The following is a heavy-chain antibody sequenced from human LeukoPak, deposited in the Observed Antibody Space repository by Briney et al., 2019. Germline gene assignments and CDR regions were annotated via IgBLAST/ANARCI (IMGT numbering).Heavy chain of an antibody. Sequence: ASVKVSCKVSGYTLTELSMHWVRQAPGKGLEWMGGFDSEDGETIYAQKFQGRVTMTEDTSTDTAYMELSRLRSDDTAVYYCALPPSASKDSSSWYRYFQHWGQGTLVTVSS. CDR3: ALPPSASKDSSSWYRYFQH. J-gene: IGHJ1*01. CDR2: FDSEDGET. CDR1: GYTLTELS. V-gene: IGHV1-24*01. D-gene: IGHD6-13*01.